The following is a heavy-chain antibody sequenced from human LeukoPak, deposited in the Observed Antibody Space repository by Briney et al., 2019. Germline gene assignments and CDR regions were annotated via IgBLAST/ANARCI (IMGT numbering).Heavy chain of an antibody. CDR2: ISGSGGST. CDR3: AKDRHSSGWSFDY. V-gene: IGHV3-23*01. D-gene: IGHD6-19*01. J-gene: IGHJ4*02. CDR1: GFTFSSYT. Sequence: GGSLRLSCAASGFTFSSYTMSWVRQAPGKGLEWVSAISGSGGSTYYADSVKGRFTISRDNSKNTLYLQMNSLRAEDTAVYHCAKDRHSSGWSFDYWGQGTLVTVSS.